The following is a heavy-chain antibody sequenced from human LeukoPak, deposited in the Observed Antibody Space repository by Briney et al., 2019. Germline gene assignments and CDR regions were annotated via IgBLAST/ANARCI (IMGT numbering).Heavy chain of an antibody. CDR2: ISGSGATT. CDR3: AKERTMVRGVIDS. J-gene: IGHJ4*02. Sequence: GRSLRLSCAASGFTFNNHDMHWVRQAPGKGLEWVSGISGSGATTYYADSVKGRFAISRDNSKNTLYLQMNSLRADDTAVYYCAKERTMVRGVIDSWGQGTLVTVSS. CDR1: GFTFNNHD. D-gene: IGHD3-10*01. V-gene: IGHV3-23*01.